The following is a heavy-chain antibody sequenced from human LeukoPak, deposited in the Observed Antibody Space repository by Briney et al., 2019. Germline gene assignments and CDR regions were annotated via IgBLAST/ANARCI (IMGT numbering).Heavy chain of an antibody. V-gene: IGHV3-15*01. Sequence: TGGSQRLSCAASGFSFSNAWMSWVRQAPGNGLEWVGRIKRGADGGTTDYGAPARGRFTISRDDSKSTLYLQVNSLKNEDTAVYYCTTDNGTTELPLFGYWGQGTLVTVSS. J-gene: IGHJ4*02. CDR1: GFSFSNAW. CDR3: TTDNGTTELPLFGY. CDR2: IKRGADGGTT. D-gene: IGHD1-1*01.